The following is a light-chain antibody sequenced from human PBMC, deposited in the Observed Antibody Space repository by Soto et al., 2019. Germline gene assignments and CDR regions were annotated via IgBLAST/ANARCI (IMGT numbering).Light chain of an antibody. CDR1: QSIGSW. Sequence: DIQMTQSPSTLSASVGDRVTITFRASQSIGSWLAWYQQKPGKAPKLLIDKASSLESGVPSRFSGSGSGTEFTLTISSLQPDDFASYYCQEYGSYSPWTFGQGTKVEIK. V-gene: IGKV1-5*03. J-gene: IGKJ1*01. CDR2: KAS. CDR3: QEYGSYSPWT.